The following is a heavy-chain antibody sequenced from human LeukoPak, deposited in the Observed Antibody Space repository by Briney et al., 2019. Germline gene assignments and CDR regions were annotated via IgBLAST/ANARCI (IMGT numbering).Heavy chain of an antibody. V-gene: IGHV3-49*04. Sequence: PGGSLRLPCTASGFSFGDYAMSWVRQAPGKGLEWVGFIRSKAYGGTTEYAASVKGRFTISRDDSKSIAYLQMNSLKTEDTAVYYCTSGGTSYYWGQGTLVTVSS. D-gene: IGHD4-23*01. CDR1: GFSFGDYA. CDR2: IRSKAYGGTT. CDR3: TSGGTSYY. J-gene: IGHJ4*02.